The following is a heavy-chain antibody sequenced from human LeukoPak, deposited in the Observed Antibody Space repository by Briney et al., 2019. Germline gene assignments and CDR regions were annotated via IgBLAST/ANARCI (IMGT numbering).Heavy chain of an antibody. CDR2: ISSSGSTI. Sequence: PGGSLRLSCAASGFTFSSYEMNGGRRAPGKGLGWVSDISSSGSTIYYAASVKGRFTISRDNAKNSLYLQMNSLRAEDTAVYYCARGPTYSSSWYYFDYWGQGTLVTVSS. J-gene: IGHJ4*02. V-gene: IGHV3-48*03. CDR1: GFTFSSYE. CDR3: ARGPTYSSSWYYFDY. D-gene: IGHD6-13*01.